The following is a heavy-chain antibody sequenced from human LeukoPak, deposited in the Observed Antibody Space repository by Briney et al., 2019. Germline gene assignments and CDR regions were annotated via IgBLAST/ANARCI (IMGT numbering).Heavy chain of an antibody. CDR3: ARDGIPTYAFDI. J-gene: IGHJ3*02. CDR1: GFTFGSYW. V-gene: IGHV3-7*01. Sequence: PGGSLRLSCSASGFTFGSYWMSWVRQAPGKGVEWMANINRGGGAQNYVDSVKGRFTISRDNAKNSLFLQMHNLRAEDTALYYCARDGIPTYAFDIWGQGTMVTVSS. D-gene: IGHD1-26*01. CDR2: INRGGGAQ.